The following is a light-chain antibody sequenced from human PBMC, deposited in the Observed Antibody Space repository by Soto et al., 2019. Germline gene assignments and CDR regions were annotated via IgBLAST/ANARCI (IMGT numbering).Light chain of an antibody. V-gene: IGLV2-14*03. CDR2: DVS. J-gene: IGLJ2*01. CDR3: CSYASTSTRV. CDR1: SSDVGGYNS. Sequence: QSALTQPASVSGSPGQSITISWAGTSSDVGGYNSVSWYQQHPGEAPKLMIYDVSYRPSGVSSRFSGSKSGNTASLTISNLQAGDEADYYCCSYASTSTRVFGGGTKLTVL.